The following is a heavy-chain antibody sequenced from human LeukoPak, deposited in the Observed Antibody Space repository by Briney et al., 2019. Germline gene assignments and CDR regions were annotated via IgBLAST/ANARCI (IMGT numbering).Heavy chain of an antibody. CDR1: GYTFTGYY. D-gene: IGHD3-9*01. J-gene: IGHJ4*02. V-gene: IGHV1-2*02. CDR3: ARGFPERYFDWLLHNPDFDY. Sequence: ASVKVSCKASGYTFTGYYMHWVRQAPGQGLEWMGWINPNSGGTNYAQKFQGRVTMTRDTSISTAYMELSRLRSDDTAVYYCARGFPERYFDWLLHNPDFDYWGQGTLVTVSS. CDR2: INPNSGGT.